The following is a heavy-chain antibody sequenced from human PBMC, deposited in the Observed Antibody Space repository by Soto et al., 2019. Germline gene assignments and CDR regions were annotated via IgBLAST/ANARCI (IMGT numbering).Heavy chain of an antibody. CDR2: ISAYNGNT. Sequence: ASVKVSCKASGYTFTSYGISWVRQAPGQGLEWMGWISAYNGNTNYAQKLQGRVTMTTDTSTSTAYMELRSLRAEDTAVYYCAKEFPVSLRRKYNWFDPWGQGTLVTVSS. J-gene: IGHJ5*02. D-gene: IGHD2-8*01. CDR1: GYTFTSYG. CDR3: AKEFPVSLRRKYNWFDP. V-gene: IGHV1-18*04.